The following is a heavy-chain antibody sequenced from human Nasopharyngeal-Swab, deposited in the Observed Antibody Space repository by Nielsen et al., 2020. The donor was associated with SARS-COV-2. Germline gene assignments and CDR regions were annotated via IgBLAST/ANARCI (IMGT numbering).Heavy chain of an antibody. V-gene: IGHV4-39*01. CDR2: IYYSGST. D-gene: IGHD3-16*01. J-gene: IGHJ6*02. CDR3: ARRVARAPRHEGDYYYGMDV. Sequence: RQAPGKGLEWIGSIYYSGSTYYNPSLKSRDTISVDTSKNQFSLKLSSVTAADTAVYYCARRVARAPRHEGDYYYGMDVWGQGTTVTVSS.